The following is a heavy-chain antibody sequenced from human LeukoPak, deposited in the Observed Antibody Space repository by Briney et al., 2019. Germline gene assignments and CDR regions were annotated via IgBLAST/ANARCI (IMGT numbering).Heavy chain of an antibody. V-gene: IGHV4-34*01. CDR1: GGSFSGYY. CDR3: ASWGPLGDHLDAFDI. J-gene: IGHJ3*02. D-gene: IGHD3-16*01. CDR2: INHSGST. Sequence: SQSLSLTCAVYGGSFSGYYWSWIRQPPGKGLEWIGEINHSGSTNYNPSLKSRVPISVDTSKNQFSLKLSSVTAADTAVYYCASWGPLGDHLDAFDIWGQGTMVTVSS.